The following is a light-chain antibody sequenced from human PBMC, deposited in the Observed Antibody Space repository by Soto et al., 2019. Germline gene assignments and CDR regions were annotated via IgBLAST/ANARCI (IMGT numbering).Light chain of an antibody. Sequence: QSVLTQPPSVSGAPGQRVTISCTGNGYNIGSNYDVHWYQVLPGSAPKLLIYANNNRPSGAPDRFSGSKSDTSDTLAVTGLQAEDEADYYGQSYDRSLTAVVLGTGTKLTVL. CDR1: GYNIGSNYD. CDR3: QSYDRSLTAVV. CDR2: ANN. J-gene: IGLJ1*01. V-gene: IGLV1-40*01.